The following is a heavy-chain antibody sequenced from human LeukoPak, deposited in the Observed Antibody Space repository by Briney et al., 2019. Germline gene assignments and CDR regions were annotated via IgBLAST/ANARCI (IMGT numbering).Heavy chain of an antibody. CDR1: GFTFSSYA. D-gene: IGHD4-17*01. J-gene: IGHJ4*02. CDR2: ISYDGSNK. V-gene: IGHV3-30-3*01. Sequence: PGRSLRLSCAASGFTFSSYAMHWVRQAPGKGLEWVAVISYDGSNKYYADSVKGRFTISRDNSKNTLYLQMNSLRAEDTAVYYCARDGYGDYLGGLGRNYFDYWGQGTLVTVSS. CDR3: ARDGYGDYLGGLGRNYFDY.